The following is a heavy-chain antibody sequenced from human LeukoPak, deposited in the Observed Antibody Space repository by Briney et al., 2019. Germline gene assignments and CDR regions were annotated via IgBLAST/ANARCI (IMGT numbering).Heavy chain of an antibody. CDR2: IYTIGT. Sequence: SETLSLTCTVSGGSLSIYYWSWIRQPAGKGLGWIGRIYTIGTNYNPSVKSRVTMSVDTFKNQFSMKLSSVTAADTAVYYCARDEGAVTMVRGVLGYYGMDVWGQGTTVTVSS. CDR1: GGSLSIYY. D-gene: IGHD3-10*01. V-gene: IGHV4-4*07. CDR3: ARDEGAVTMVRGVLGYYGMDV. J-gene: IGHJ6*02.